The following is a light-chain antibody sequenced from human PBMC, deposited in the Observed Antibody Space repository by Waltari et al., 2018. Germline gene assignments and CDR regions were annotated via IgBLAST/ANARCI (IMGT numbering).Light chain of an antibody. J-gene: IGLJ1*01. V-gene: IGLV2-14*03. CDR1: SSDIASYNY. CDR2: DVT. Sequence: QSALTRPASVSGSPGQSITISCTGTSSDIASYNYVSWYQQYPGEAPKLIIYDVTSRPSGVSSRFSGSKSGHTAFLTISGLQAEDEADFFCSSYTTSWTYVFGTGTTVNVL. CDR3: SSYTTSWTYV.